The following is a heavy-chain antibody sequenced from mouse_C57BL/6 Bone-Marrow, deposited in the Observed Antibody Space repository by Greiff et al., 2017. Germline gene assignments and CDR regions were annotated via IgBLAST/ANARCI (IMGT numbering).Heavy chain of an antibody. D-gene: IGHD2-2*01. V-gene: IGHV1-78*01. Sequence: QVQLQQSDAELVKPGASVKISCKVSGYTFTDHTIHWMKQRPEQGLEWIGYIYPRDGSTKYTETFKGKATLTADKSSSTAYMQLHSLTSEDSEVDFCASMSLCDGYDGFFDDWGQGTTRTVSS. CDR3: ASMSLCDGYDGFFDD. J-gene: IGHJ2*01. CDR1: GYTFTDHT. CDR2: IYPRDGST.